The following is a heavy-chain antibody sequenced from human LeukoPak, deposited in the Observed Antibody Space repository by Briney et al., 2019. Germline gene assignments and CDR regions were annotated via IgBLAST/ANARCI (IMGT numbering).Heavy chain of an antibody. CDR3: ARHRYGDSDSFDI. Sequence: PSETLSLTCTVSGGSISSSSYYWGWIRQPPGKGLEWIGSIYYSGSTYYNPSLKSRVTISVDTSKNQFSLKLSSVTAADTAVYYCARHRYGDSDSFDIWGQGTMVTVSS. CDR2: IYYSGST. CDR1: GGSISSSSYY. J-gene: IGHJ3*02. D-gene: IGHD4-17*01. V-gene: IGHV4-39*01.